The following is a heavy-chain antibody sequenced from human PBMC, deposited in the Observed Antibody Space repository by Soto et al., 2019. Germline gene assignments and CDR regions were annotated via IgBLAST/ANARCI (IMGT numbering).Heavy chain of an antibody. CDR1: GDSINSYY. J-gene: IGHJ4*02. D-gene: IGHD2-15*01. CDR3: ARGSSPYCSGGRCYSLDY. V-gene: IGHV4-59*01. CDR2: IYFTGTT. Sequence: QVQLQESGPGLVKPSETLSLTCTVSGDSINSYYWSWIRQPPGKGLEWIGYIYFTGTTKYNPSLKSRATISLDTSKNQFSLKLSSVTAADTAVYYCARGSSPYCSGGRCYSLDYWGQGTLVTVSS.